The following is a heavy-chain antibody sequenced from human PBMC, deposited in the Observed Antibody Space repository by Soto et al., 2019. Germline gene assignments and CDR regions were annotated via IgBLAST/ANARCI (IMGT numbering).Heavy chain of an antibody. Sequence: GASVKVSCKASGGTFSSYAISWVRQAPGQGLEWMGGIIPIFGTANYAQKFQGRVTITADESTSTAYMELSSLRSEDTAVYYCARDPAQDTAMSSYWGQGTLVTVSS. CDR3: ARDPAQDTAMSSY. CDR1: GGTFSSYA. CDR2: IIPIFGTA. D-gene: IGHD5-18*01. V-gene: IGHV1-69*13. J-gene: IGHJ4*02.